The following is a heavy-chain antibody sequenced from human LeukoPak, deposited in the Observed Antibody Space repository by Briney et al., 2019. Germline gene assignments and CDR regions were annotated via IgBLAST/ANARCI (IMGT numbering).Heavy chain of an antibody. D-gene: IGHD3-10*01. CDR3: ARSFREDDAFDI. J-gene: IGHJ3*02. CDR1: GYTFTSYD. Sequence: ASVKVSCKASGYTFTSYDINWVRQATGQGLEWMGGIIPIFGTANYAQKFQGRVTITADESTSTAYMELSSLRSEDTAVYYCARSFREDDAFDIWGQGTMVTVSS. CDR2: IIPIFGTA. V-gene: IGHV1-69*13.